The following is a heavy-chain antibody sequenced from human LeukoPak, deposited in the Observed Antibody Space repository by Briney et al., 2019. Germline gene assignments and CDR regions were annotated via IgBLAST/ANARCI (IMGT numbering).Heavy chain of an antibody. CDR1: GGSISSYY. V-gene: IGHV4-59*08. CDR2: IYYTGST. D-gene: IGHD6-19*01. CDR3: ARISNSGWFFDF. Sequence: SETLSLTCTVSGGSISSYYWSWIRQPPGKGLEWIGYIYYTGSTNYSPSLKSRVTISVDKSKNRFSLKVTSMSAADTAVYYCARISNSGWFFDFWGQGTLVTVSS. J-gene: IGHJ4*02.